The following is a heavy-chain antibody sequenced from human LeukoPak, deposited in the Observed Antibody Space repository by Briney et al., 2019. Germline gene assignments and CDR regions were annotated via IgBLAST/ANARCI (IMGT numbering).Heavy chain of an antibody. J-gene: IGHJ4*02. D-gene: IGHD4/OR15-4a*01. V-gene: IGHV3-23*01. CDR1: GFTFSSYA. Sequence: GGSLRLSCAVSGFTFSSYAMSWVRRAPGKGLEWVSGIGGSGTSTYYADSVKGRFTISRDNSKNTLYLQVNSLRAEDTAVYYCARAADDYFFDYWGQGTLVTVSS. CDR2: IGGSGTST. CDR3: ARAADDYFFDY.